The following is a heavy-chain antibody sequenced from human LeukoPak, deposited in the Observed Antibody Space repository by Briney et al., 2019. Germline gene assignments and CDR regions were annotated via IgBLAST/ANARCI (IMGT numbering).Heavy chain of an antibody. Sequence: SETLSLTCTVSGPSISSGYYYWGWISQAPGKGLEWIASIYSSGTTYYNPSLQSRVTISVDTSKNQFSLRLSSVTAADTAVYYCARHPDCSSSSCYRWFDPWGQGTLVTVSS. J-gene: IGHJ5*02. CDR3: ARHPDCSSSSCYRWFDP. CDR2: IYSSGTT. D-gene: IGHD2-2*01. V-gene: IGHV4-39*01. CDR1: GPSISSGYYY.